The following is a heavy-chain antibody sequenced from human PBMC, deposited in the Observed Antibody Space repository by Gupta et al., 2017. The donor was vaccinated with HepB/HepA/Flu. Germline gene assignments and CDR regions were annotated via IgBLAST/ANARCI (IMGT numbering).Heavy chain of an antibody. D-gene: IGHD1-14*01. CDR2: MDPDGSST. CDR3: SRGGFRSTWPGAY. V-gene: IGHV3-74*01. J-gene: IGHJ4*02. Sequence: EVQLVESGGGLVQPGGSLRLSCVACGFTFSSYWMHWFRETPEKGLVWVTHMDPDGSSTNYADSVKGLFTISRDNAKNVLYLKMNSLRAEDTAVYYCSRGGFRSTWPGAYWGQGTLVTVSS. CDR1: GFTFSSYW.